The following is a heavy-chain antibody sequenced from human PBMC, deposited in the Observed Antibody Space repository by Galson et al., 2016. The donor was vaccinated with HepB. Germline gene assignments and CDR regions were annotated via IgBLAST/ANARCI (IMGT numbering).Heavy chain of an antibody. CDR1: GFIFSSFG. V-gene: IGHV3-23*01. CDR3: AKSKAPYDFWSGYDF. D-gene: IGHD3-3*01. J-gene: IGHJ4*02. CDR2: ISGGGAST. Sequence: SLRLSCAASGFIFSSFGMIWVRQAPGKGLEWISGISGGGASTYYVDSVKDRFTISRDNDKNRLFLQMNSLRAEDTALYYCAKSKAPYDFWSGYDFWGQGSLVTVSS.